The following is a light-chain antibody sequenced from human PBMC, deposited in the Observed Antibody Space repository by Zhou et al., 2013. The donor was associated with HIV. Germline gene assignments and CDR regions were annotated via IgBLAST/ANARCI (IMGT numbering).Light chain of an antibody. CDR1: QTIDNY. J-gene: IGKJ4*01. V-gene: IGKV1-5*01. CDR2: GAS. Sequence: DIQMTQSPTSLSASVGDRVTITCRPSQTIDNYLNWYQRKPGKAPKLLIYGASILHSGVPSRFSGSGSGTEFTLTISSLQPDDFATYYCQQYYSYPLAFGGGTRVEVK. CDR3: QQYYSYPLA.